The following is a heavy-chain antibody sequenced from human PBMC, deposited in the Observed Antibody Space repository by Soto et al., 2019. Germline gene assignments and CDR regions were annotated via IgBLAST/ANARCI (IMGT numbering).Heavy chain of an antibody. CDR2: ISAYNGNT. CDR3: ARGDNYRTYYYDSSGYYPPRY. V-gene: IGHV1-18*04. Sequence: ASVKVSCKASGYTFTSYGTSWVRQAPGQGLEWMGWISAYNGNTNYAQKLQGRVTMTTDTSTSTAYMELRSLRSDDTAVYYCARGDNYRTYYYDSSGYYPPRYWGQGTLVTVSS. CDR1: GYTFTSYG. J-gene: IGHJ4*02. D-gene: IGHD3-22*01.